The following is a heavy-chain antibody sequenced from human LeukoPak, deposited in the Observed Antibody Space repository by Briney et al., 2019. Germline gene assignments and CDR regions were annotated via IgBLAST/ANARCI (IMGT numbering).Heavy chain of an antibody. J-gene: IGHJ4*02. CDR3: ASADYDDYYIDF. V-gene: IGHV4-61*01. Sequence: SETLSLTCTVSGGPISTGSISSYYWSWIRQPPGKGLDWIGYIYYSGMTNYNPSLKSRVTISLDTSKNQFSLKLSSVTAADTAVYYCASADYDDYYIDFWGQGTLVTVSS. CDR1: GGPISTGSISSYY. CDR2: IYYSGMT. D-gene: IGHD4-17*01.